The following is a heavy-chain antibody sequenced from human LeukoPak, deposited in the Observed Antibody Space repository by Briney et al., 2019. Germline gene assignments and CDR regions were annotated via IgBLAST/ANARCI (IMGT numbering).Heavy chain of an antibody. D-gene: IGHD5-24*01. V-gene: IGHV1-18*01. CDR1: GYTFTSYG. J-gene: IGHJ4*02. Sequence: ASVKVSCKASGYTFTSYGISWVRQAPGQGREWMGWISAYNGNTNYAQKLQGRVTMTTDTSTSTAYMELRSLRSDDTAVYYCARDTSRDGYSEIDYWGQGTLVTVSS. CDR3: ARDTSRDGYSEIDY. CDR2: ISAYNGNT.